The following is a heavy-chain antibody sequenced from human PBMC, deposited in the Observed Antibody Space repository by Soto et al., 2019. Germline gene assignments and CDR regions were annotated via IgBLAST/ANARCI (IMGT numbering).Heavy chain of an antibody. CDR2: TYYRSKWYN. V-gene: IGHV6-1*01. CDR3: ARDTTEYSSSYGPPDCYGMDV. Sequence: SQTLALTCAISGDSVSSKSAALNCIRQSPSRVLDWLGRTYYRSKWYNDYAVSVKSRITINPDTSKNQFSLQLNSVTPEDTAVYYCARDTTEYSSSYGPPDCYGMDVWGQGTTVTSP. J-gene: IGHJ6*02. CDR1: GDSVSSKSAA. D-gene: IGHD6-6*01.